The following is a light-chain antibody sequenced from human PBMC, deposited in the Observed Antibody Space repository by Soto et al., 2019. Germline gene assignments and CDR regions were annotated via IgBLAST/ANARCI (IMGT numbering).Light chain of an antibody. J-gene: IGLJ2*01. CDR2: DVS. V-gene: IGLV2-11*01. CDR3: CSYAGRFLV. CDR1: SSDVGGYNY. Sequence: QSALTQPRSVSGSPGQSVTISCTGTSSDVGGYNYVSWYQQHPGKAPKLMIYDVSKRPSGVPDRFSGSKSGNTASLTISGLQDEDEDDYYCCSYAGRFLVFGGGTKLTVL.